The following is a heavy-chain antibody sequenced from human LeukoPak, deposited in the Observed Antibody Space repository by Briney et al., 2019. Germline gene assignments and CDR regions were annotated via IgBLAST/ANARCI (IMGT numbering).Heavy chain of an antibody. J-gene: IGHJ4*02. D-gene: IGHD3-22*01. CDR3: ARESQGSGYDY. CDR1: GGTFSSYA. V-gene: IGHV1-69*04. Sequence: SVKVSCKASGGTFSSYAISWVRQAPGQGLEWMGRIIPILGIANYAQKFQGRVMITADKSTSTAYMELSSLRSEDTAVYYCARESQGSGYDYWGQGTLVTVSS. CDR2: IIPILGIA.